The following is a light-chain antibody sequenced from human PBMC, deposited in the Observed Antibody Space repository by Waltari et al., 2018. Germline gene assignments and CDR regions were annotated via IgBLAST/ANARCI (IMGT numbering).Light chain of an antibody. V-gene: IGKV3-15*01. CDR1: QSVSSN. CDR2: GAS. J-gene: IGKJ2*01. Sequence: EIVMTQSPATLSVSPGERATLSCRASQSVSSNLAWYQQNPGQAPRLVIYGASTRATGIPARFRCSGSGTEFTLTISSLQSEDFAVYYCQQYNNWPPRYTFGQGTKLEIK. CDR3: QQYNNWPPRYT.